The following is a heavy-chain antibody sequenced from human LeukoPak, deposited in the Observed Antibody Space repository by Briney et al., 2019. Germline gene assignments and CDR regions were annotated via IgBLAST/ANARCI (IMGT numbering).Heavy chain of an antibody. CDR1: GNSL. J-gene: IGHJ4*02. V-gene: IGHV3-74*01. CDR2: INSDGSWT. CDR3: VSFYETY. Sequence: GGSLRLSCAASGNSLMHWVRQAPGQGLVWVSHINSDGSWTSYADSVKGRFTISKDNAKNTVYLQMNNLRAEDTAVNYCVSFYETYWGRGTLVTVSS. D-gene: IGHD2-2*01.